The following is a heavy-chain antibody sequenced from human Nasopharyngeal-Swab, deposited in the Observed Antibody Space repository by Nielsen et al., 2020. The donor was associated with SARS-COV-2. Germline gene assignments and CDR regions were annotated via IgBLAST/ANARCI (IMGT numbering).Heavy chain of an antibody. V-gene: IGHV1-69*13. J-gene: IGHJ6*02. Sequence: SVKVSCKASGGTFSSYAISWVRQAPGQGLEWMGGIIPIFGTANYAQKFQGRVTITADESTSTAYMELSSLRSGDTAVYYCARGREEKKDIVVVVAATYYYYYYGMDVWGQGTTVTVSS. CDR1: GGTFSSYA. CDR3: ARGREEKKDIVVVVAATYYYYYYGMDV. CDR2: IIPIFGTA. D-gene: IGHD2-15*01.